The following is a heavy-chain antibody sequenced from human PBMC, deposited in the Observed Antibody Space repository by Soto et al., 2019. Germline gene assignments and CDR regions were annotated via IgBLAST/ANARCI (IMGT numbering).Heavy chain of an antibody. Sequence: PGGSLRLSCAASGFTFSSYSMNWVRQAPGKGLEWVSYISSSSSTIYCADSVKGRFTISRDNAKNSLYLQMNSLRDEDTAVYYCARDRASFWSGYYTVYYGMDVWGPGTTVTVSS. J-gene: IGHJ6*02. CDR3: ARDRASFWSGYYTVYYGMDV. CDR2: ISSSSSTI. V-gene: IGHV3-48*02. D-gene: IGHD3-3*01. CDR1: GFTFSSYS.